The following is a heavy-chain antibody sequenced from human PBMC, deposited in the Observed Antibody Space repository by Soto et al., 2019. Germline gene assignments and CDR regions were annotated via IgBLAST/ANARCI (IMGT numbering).Heavy chain of an antibody. CDR2: INSDGSST. CDR1: GFTFSSYW. CDR3: ARVSTTSGYYYEKAPFDY. J-gene: IGHJ4*02. Sequence: GGSLRLSCAASGFTFSSYWMHWVRQAPGKGLVWVSRINSDGSSTSYADSVKGRFTISRDNAKNTLYLQMNSLRAEDTAVYYCARVSTTSGYYYEKAPFDYWGQGTLVTVSS. D-gene: IGHD3-22*01. V-gene: IGHV3-74*01.